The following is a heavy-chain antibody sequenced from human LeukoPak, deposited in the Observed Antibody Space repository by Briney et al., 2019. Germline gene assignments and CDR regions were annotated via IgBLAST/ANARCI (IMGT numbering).Heavy chain of an antibody. Sequence: PSETLSLTCTVSGGSISSGGYYWSWIRQPPGKGLECIGTIFYSGITYYSSSLRSRVTISVDSSKNQFSLKLSSVTVADTAVYFCARSGPAAGRPDAFDIWGQGTIVTVSS. D-gene: IGHD2-2*01. V-gene: IGHV4-39*07. CDR2: IFYSGIT. J-gene: IGHJ3*02. CDR3: ARSGPAAGRPDAFDI. CDR1: GGSISSGGYY.